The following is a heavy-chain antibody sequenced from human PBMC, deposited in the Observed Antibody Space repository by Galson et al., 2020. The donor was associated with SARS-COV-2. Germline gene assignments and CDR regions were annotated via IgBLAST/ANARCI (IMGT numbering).Heavy chain of an antibody. CDR1: GFSLSTSGMC. CDR2: IDWVDDK. CDR3: ARTYYQDYYYGTDG. J-gene: IGHJ6*02. Sequence: ESGPTLVKPTQPLTLTCTFSGFSLSTSGMCVSWIRQPSGKALEWLARIDWVDDKYYSTSLKTRLTISKDTSKNQVVLTMTNMDPVDTATYYCARTYYQDYYYGTDGWGQGTTVTVSS. D-gene: IGHD1-26*01. V-gene: IGHV2-70*11.